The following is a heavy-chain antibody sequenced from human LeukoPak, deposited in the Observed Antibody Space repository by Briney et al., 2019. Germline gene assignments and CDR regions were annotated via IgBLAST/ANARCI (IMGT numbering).Heavy chain of an antibody. CDR1: GFTFSDHY. Sequence: GESLRLSCAASGFTFSDHYMDWVRQAPGKGLEWVGRTRDKANSYTTEYAASVKDRFTMSRDDSKNSVYLQMNSLKIEDTAVYYCARVGNSGGYYNPLDYWGQGTLVTVSS. V-gene: IGHV3-72*01. J-gene: IGHJ4*02. CDR2: TRDKANSYTT. CDR3: ARVGNSGGYYNPLDY. D-gene: IGHD3-22*01.